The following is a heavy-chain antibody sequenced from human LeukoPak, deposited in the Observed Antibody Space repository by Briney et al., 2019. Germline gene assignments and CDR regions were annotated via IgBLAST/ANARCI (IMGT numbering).Heavy chain of an antibody. CDR3: ARAVDWGEIDY. J-gene: IGHJ4*02. CDR2: IIPIFGTA. Sequence: GASVKVSCKASGGTFSSYAITWVRQAPGQGLEWMGGIIPIFGTANYAQKFQGRVTITADESTSIVYMELSSLRSEDTAVYYCARAVDWGEIDYWGQGTLVTVSS. V-gene: IGHV1-69*13. D-gene: IGHD7-27*01. CDR1: GGTFSSYA.